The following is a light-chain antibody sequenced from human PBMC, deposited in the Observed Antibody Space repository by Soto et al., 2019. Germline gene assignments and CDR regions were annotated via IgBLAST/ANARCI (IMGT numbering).Light chain of an antibody. CDR3: GSYSSTSTLVV. V-gene: IGLV2-14*01. J-gene: IGLJ2*01. Sequence: QSALTQPASVSGSPGQSITISCTGTSSDVGGYNYVSWYQQHPGKAPKVMIYEVNHRPSGVSDRFSGSKSGNTASLTISGLQGEDEGDYFCGSYSSTSTLVVFGGGTKLTV. CDR1: SSDVGGYNY. CDR2: EVN.